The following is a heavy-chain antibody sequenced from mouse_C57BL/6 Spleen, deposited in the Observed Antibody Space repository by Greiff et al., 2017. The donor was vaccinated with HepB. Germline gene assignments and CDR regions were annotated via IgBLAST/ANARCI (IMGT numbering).Heavy chain of an antibody. CDR1: GYTFTDYN. J-gene: IGHJ1*03. V-gene: IGHV1-18*01. CDR3: ARAYYSNYVSYFDV. Sequence: EVQLQQSGPELVKPGASVKIPCKASGYTFTDYNMDWVKQSHGKSLEWIGDINPNNGGTIYNQKFKGKATLTVDKSSSTAYMELRSLTSEDTAVYYCARAYYSNYVSYFDVWGTGTTVTVSS. D-gene: IGHD2-5*01. CDR2: INPNNGGT.